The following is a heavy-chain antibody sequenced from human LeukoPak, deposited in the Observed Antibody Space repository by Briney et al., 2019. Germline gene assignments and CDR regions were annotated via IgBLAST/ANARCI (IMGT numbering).Heavy chain of an antibody. CDR1: GYSFTSYW. CDR2: IYPGDSDT. D-gene: IGHD6-13*01. V-gene: IGHV5-51*01. Sequence: GESLKISCKGSGYSFTSYWIGWVRQMPGKGLEWMGIIYPGDSDTRYSPSFQGQVTISADKSISTAYLQWSSLKASDTAMYYCARCRYSSSWYSQGSFDYWGQGTLVTVSS. J-gene: IGHJ4*02. CDR3: ARCRYSSSWYSQGSFDY.